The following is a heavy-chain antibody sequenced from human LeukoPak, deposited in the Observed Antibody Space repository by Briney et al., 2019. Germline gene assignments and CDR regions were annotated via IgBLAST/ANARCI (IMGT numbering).Heavy chain of an antibody. CDR3: ARDRPTDIVLMVYATGMDV. Sequence: SQSLSVTCAISGDSVSSNSAAWDWIRQSPSRGLGWLGRTYYRSKWYNDYAVSVKSRITINPDTSENQFSLQPNSVTPEDTAVYYCARDRPTDIVLMVYATGMDVWGQGTTVTVSS. CDR2: TYYRSKWYN. J-gene: IGHJ6*02. V-gene: IGHV6-1*01. D-gene: IGHD2-8*01. CDR1: GDSVSSNSAA.